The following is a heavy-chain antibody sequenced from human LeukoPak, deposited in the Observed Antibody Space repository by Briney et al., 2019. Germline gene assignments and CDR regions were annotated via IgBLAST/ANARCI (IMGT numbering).Heavy chain of an antibody. CDR2: INSDGSRT. CDR3: AREAYYSTYVDY. J-gene: IGHJ4*02. V-gene: IGHV3-74*01. D-gene: IGHD4-11*01. CDR1: GFTFSSYW. Sequence: GGSLRLSCVASGFTFSSYWMYWVRQAPGKGLVWVSRINSDGSRTSYADSVKGRFTISRDNAKNTLFLQMNTLRAEDTAVYYCAREAYYSTYVDYWGQGTLVTVSS.